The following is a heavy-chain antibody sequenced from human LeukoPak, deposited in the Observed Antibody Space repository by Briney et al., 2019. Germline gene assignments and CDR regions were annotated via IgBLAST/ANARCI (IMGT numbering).Heavy chain of an antibody. D-gene: IGHD6-19*01. CDR1: GYTFTGYY. V-gene: IGHV1-2*02. Sequence: GASVKVSCKASGYTFTGYYMHWVRQAPGQGLEWMGWINPNSGGTNYAQKFQGRVTMTRDTSISTAYMELSRLRSDDTAVYYCARWGGSGWYRSFYFYYYYIDVWGKGTTVTVSS. J-gene: IGHJ6*03. CDR2: INPNSGGT. CDR3: ARWGGSGWYRSFYFYYYYIDV.